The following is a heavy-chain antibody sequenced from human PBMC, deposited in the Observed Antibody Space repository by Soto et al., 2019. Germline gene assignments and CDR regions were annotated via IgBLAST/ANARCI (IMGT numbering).Heavy chain of an antibody. V-gene: IGHV1-46*01. CDR3: ARDLMVRGVIPQGPYYYYYGMDV. J-gene: IGHJ6*02. D-gene: IGHD3-10*01. CDR1: GYTFTSYY. CDR2: INPSGGST. Sequence: GASVKVSCKASGYTFTSYYMHWVRQAPGQGLEWMGIINPSGGSTSYAQKFQGRVTMTRDTSTSTVYMELSSLRAEDTAVYYCARDLMVRGVIPQGPYYYYYGMDVWGQGTTVTVSS.